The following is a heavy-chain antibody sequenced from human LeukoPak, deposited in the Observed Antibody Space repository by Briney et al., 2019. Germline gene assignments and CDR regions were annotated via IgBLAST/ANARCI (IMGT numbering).Heavy chain of an antibody. CDR1: GFTFSSYN. Sequence: PGGSLRLSCAASGFTFSSYNITWVRQAPGKGLEWVSAISGSGGSTYYADSVKGRFTISRDNSKNTLYPQMNSLRAEDTAVYYCAKAAWYIGDYTQTDRGDFDYWGQGTLVTVSS. D-gene: IGHD4-17*01. V-gene: IGHV3-23*01. J-gene: IGHJ4*02. CDR2: ISGSGGST. CDR3: AKAAWYIGDYTQTDRGDFDY.